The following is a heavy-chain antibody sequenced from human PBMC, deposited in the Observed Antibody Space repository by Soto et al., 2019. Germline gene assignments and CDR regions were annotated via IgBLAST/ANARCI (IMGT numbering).Heavy chain of an antibody. CDR1: GDSVCSNSAA. CDR2: TYYRSKWYN. V-gene: IGHV6-1*01. CDR3: ARATYYDSSGYYPYYYYGMDV. D-gene: IGHD3-22*01. J-gene: IGHJ6*02. Sequence: SQTLSLTCAISGDSVCSNSAAWNWIRQSPSRGLEWLGRTYYRSKWYNDYAVSVKSRITINPDTSKNQFSLQLNSVTPDDTAVYYCARATYYDSSGYYPYYYYGMDVWGQGTTVTVSS.